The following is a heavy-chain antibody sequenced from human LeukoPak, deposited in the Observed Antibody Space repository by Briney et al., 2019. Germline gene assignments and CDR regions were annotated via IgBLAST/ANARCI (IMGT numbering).Heavy chain of an antibody. J-gene: IGHJ5*02. Sequence: GASVKVSCKASGYTFTSYDINWVRQATGQGLEWMGWMNPNSGNTGYAQKFRGRVTITRNTSISTAYMELSSLRSEDTAVYYCARAPRYCSSTSCYTDWFDPWGQGTLVTVSS. CDR1: GYTFTSYD. D-gene: IGHD2-2*02. V-gene: IGHV1-8*03. CDR3: ARAPRYCSSTSCYTDWFDP. CDR2: MNPNSGNT.